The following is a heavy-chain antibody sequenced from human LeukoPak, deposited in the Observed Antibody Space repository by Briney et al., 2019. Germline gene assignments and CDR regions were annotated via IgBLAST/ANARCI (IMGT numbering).Heavy chain of an antibody. J-gene: IGHJ4*02. Sequence: GGSLRLSCAASGFTFSSYSMNWVRQAPGKGLEWVSYISSSSSSIYYPDSVKGRFTISRDNAKNSLYLQMNSLRAEDTAVYYCARASGTWIQREGFDYWGQGTLVTVSS. CDR3: ARASGTWIQREGFDY. V-gene: IGHV3-48*01. CDR2: ISSSSSSI. CDR1: GFTFSSYS. D-gene: IGHD5-18*01.